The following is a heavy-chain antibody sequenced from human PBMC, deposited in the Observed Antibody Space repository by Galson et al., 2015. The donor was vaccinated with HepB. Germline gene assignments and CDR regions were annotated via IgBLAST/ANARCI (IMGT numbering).Heavy chain of an antibody. CDR3: ASGVGATADWYFDL. Sequence: SLRLSCAASGFTFSSYAMHWVRQAPGKGLEYVSAISSDGGSTHYANSVKGRFTISRDNSKNTLYLQMGSLRAEDMAVYYCASGVGATADWYFDLWGRGTLVTVSS. CDR2: ISSDGGST. CDR1: GFTFSSYA. V-gene: IGHV3-64*01. D-gene: IGHD1-26*01. J-gene: IGHJ2*01.